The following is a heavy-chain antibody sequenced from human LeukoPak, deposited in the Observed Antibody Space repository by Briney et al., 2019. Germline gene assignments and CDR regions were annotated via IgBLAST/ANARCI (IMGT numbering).Heavy chain of an antibody. CDR1: GCTFTSYG. CDR2: ISAYNGNT. V-gene: IGHV1-18*01. J-gene: IGHJ4*02. D-gene: IGHD1-26*01. Sequence: GASVKVSCKASGCTFTSYGISWVRQAPGQGLEWMGWISAYNGNTNYAQKLQGRVTMTTDTSTSTAYMELRSLSSDDTAVYYCAGRSSGSYDYWGQGTLVTVSS. CDR3: AGRSSGSYDY.